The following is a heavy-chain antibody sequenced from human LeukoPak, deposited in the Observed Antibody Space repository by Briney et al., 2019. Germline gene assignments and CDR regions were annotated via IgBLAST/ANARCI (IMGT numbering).Heavy chain of an antibody. Sequence: SETLSLTCTVSGGSISSYYWSWIRQPAGKGLEWMGRIYTSGSTNYNPSLKSRVTMSVDTSKNQFSLKLSSVTAADTAVYYCARSELLWFGGVKSGFDYWGQGTLVTVSS. V-gene: IGHV4-4*07. CDR3: ARSELLWFGGVKSGFDY. J-gene: IGHJ4*02. CDR1: GGSISSYY. CDR2: IYTSGST. D-gene: IGHD3-10*01.